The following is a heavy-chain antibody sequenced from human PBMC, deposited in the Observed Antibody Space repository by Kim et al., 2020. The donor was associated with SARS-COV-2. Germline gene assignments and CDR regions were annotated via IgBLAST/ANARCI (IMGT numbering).Heavy chain of an antibody. J-gene: IGHJ6*02. D-gene: IGHD6-19*01. CDR1: GGSFSGYY. Sequence: SETLSLTCAVYGGSFSGYYWSWIRQPPGKGLEWIGEINHSGSTNYNPSLKSRVTISVDTSKNQFSLKLSSVTAADTAVYYCARGLRIAVAGTTYYYGMDVWGQGTTVTVSS. CDR2: INHSGST. CDR3: ARGLRIAVAGTTYYYGMDV. V-gene: IGHV4-34*01.